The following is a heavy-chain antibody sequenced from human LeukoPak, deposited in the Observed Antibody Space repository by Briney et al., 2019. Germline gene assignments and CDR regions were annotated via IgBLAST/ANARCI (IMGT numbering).Heavy chain of an antibody. CDR2: IYTSGST. J-gene: IGHJ4*02. V-gene: IGHV4-4*07. D-gene: IGHD3-22*01. Sequence: SETLSLTCTVSGGSISSYYWSWIRQPAGQGLEWIGRIYTSGSTNYNPSLKSRVTMSVDTSKNQFSLKLSSVTAADTAVYYCARLTYYYDSSGYYYFDYWGQGALVTVSS. CDR1: GGSISSYY. CDR3: ARLTYYYDSSGYYYFDY.